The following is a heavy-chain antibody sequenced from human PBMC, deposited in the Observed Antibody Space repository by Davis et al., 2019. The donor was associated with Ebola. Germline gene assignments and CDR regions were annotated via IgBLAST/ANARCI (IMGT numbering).Heavy chain of an antibody. D-gene: IGHD4-17*01. Sequence: GESLKISCAASGFTFSSDWMSWVRQAPGKGPEWVANIKGDGSEKYYGNSLKGRFTISRDNAKNSLYLQMNSLRAEDTAVYYCAKDTLYGDYVSYYGMDVWGQGTTVTVSS. CDR2: IKGDGSEK. CDR3: AKDTLYGDYVSYYGMDV. J-gene: IGHJ6*02. CDR1: GFTFSSDW. V-gene: IGHV3-7*01.